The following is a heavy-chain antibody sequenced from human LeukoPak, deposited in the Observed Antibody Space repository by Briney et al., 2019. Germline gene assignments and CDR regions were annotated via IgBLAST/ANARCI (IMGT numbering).Heavy chain of an antibody. J-gene: IGHJ4*02. D-gene: IGHD3-22*01. CDR1: GFTFSSYS. CDR3: AKVHLTYYYDSSGYGFQDY. V-gene: IGHV3-30*18. CDR2: ISYDGSTT. Sequence: GGSLRLSCAASGFTFSSYSMNWVRQAPGKGLEWVAVISYDGSTTSYGDSMKGRFTISRDNSKNTLYLQMNSLRAEDTAVYYCAKVHLTYYYDSSGYGFQDYWGQGTLVTVSS.